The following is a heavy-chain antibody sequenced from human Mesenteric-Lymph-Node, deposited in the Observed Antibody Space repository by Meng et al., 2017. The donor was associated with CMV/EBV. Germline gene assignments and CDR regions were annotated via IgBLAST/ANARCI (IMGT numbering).Heavy chain of an antibody. V-gene: IGHV3-15*05. Sequence: GESLKISCAASGFTFTNVWMSWVRQAPGKGLEWVARIKTKTDGGTTDYAAPVKGRFIISRDNAKNTLYLQMNSLRAEDTAVYYCAREPEGADWFDPWGQGTLVTVSS. CDR1: GFTFTNVW. CDR2: IKTKTDGGTT. J-gene: IGHJ5*02. CDR3: AREPEGADWFDP.